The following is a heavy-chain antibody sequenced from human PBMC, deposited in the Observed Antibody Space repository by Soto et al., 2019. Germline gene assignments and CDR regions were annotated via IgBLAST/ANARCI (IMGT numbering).Heavy chain of an antibody. CDR3: ARDGGPRGDYYYAMDV. CDR1: GGSISRSGAYY. V-gene: IGHV4-31*03. D-gene: IGHD3-10*01. Sequence: QVQLQESGPGLVKPSQTLSLTCTVSGGSISRSGAYYWSWVRQHPEKGLEWIGYIYSGGTTYYNPSLRSRVTISLDTANNQFSLKLSSVTVADTALYYCARDGGPRGDYYYAMDVWGQGTTVTVSS. CDR2: IYSGGTT. J-gene: IGHJ6*02.